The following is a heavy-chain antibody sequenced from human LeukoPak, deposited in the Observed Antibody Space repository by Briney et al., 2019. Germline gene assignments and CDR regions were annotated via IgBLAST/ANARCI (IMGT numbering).Heavy chain of an antibody. Sequence: GGFLRLSCAASGFTFSSYAMSWVRQAPGKGLEWVSAISGSGGSTYYADSVKGRFTISRDNSKNTLYLQMNSLRAEDTAVYYCAREEYSYYYDSSGYYRPLDYWGQGTLVTVSS. J-gene: IGHJ4*02. D-gene: IGHD3-22*01. CDR3: AREEYSYYYDSSGYYRPLDY. CDR2: ISGSGGST. V-gene: IGHV3-23*01. CDR1: GFTFSSYA.